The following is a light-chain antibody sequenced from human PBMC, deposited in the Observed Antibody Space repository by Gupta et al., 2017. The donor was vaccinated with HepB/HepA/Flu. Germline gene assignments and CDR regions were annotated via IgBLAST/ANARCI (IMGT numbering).Light chain of an antibody. J-gene: IGKJ1*01. CDR2: NRS. V-gene: IGKV3-15*01. CDR1: QTINSH. Sequence: EIVMTQSPATLSVSPGERATLSCRASQTINSHVAWYQQKPGQAPRLLIYNRSTRGTAIPARFSGSWSGTEFTLTISSLQSEDFVVYYCQQYNLWPWTFGQGTKVEIK. CDR3: QQYNLWPWT.